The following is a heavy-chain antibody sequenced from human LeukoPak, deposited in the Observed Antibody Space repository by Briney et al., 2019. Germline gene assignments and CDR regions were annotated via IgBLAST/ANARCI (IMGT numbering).Heavy chain of an antibody. Sequence: GGSLRLSCAASGFTFSSYAMHGFRQAPGKRLQGVAVISYDGSNKYYAASVKGRFTISRDTSKNTLYLQMNSLRAEDTAVYYCARERSSSSWYPFYYFDYWGQGTLVTVSS. V-gene: IGHV3-30-3*01. CDR2: ISYDGSNK. J-gene: IGHJ4*02. CDR3: ARERSSSSWYPFYYFDY. D-gene: IGHD6-13*01. CDR1: GFTFSSYA.